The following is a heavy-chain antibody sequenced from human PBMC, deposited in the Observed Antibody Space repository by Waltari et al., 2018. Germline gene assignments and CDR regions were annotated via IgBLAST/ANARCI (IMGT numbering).Heavy chain of an antibody. J-gene: IGHJ4*02. Sequence: EVQLVEAGGGLVQPGGSLRRSCAASGFTFSSYARSWVRPAPGKGLGWVSAISGSGGSTYYADSVKGRFTISRDNSKNTLYLQLNSLRAEDTAVYYCAKDAGEWSIRYYFDYWGQGTLVTVSS. D-gene: IGHD3-16*01. CDR1: GFTFSSYA. V-gene: IGHV3-23*04. CDR3: AKDAGEWSIRYYFDY. CDR2: ISGSGGST.